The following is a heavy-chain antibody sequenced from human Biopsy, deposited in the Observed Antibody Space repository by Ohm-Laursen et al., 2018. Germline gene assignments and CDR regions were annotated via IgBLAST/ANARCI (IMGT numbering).Heavy chain of an antibody. CDR1: GCTFASYA. CDR2: ISYDGSGE. CDR3: ERDGKQWEYSTYYSWLFDL. J-gene: IGHJ2*01. D-gene: IGHD6-6*01. V-gene: IGHV3-30*03. Sequence: SLRLSCSASGCTFASYAMHWVRQAPGRGREWVAVISYDGSGEYYVDSLQGRFIISRDNPKNTVDLQMNSLRAEEKAVYFCERDGKQWEYSTYYSWLFDLWGRGTLITVSS.